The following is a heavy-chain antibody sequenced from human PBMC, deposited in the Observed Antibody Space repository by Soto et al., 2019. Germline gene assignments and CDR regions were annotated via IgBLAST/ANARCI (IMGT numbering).Heavy chain of an antibody. CDR3: ARDCSGGSCYSHFDY. V-gene: IGHV4-34*01. CDR2: INHSGST. CDR1: GGSFIGYY. Sequence: SETLSLTCAVSGGSFIGYYWSWILQPPWKGLEWIGGINHSGSTNYNPSLKSRVTISVDTSKNQFSLKLSSVTAADTAVYYCARDCSGGSCYSHFDYWGQGTLVTVSS. D-gene: IGHD2-15*01. J-gene: IGHJ4*02.